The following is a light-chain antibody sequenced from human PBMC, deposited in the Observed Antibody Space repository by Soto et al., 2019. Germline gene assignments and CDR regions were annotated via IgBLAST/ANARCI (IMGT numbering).Light chain of an antibody. CDR1: QSISSW. CDR3: QQYNSYPWT. J-gene: IGKJ1*01. CDR2: DAS. Sequence: MYLSLSTVSASVRDRVTITCRASQSISSWLAWYQQKPGKAPKLLIYDASSLESGVPSRFSGSGSGTEFTLTISSLQPDDFATYYCQQYNSYPWTSCQGANV. V-gene: IGKV1-5*01.